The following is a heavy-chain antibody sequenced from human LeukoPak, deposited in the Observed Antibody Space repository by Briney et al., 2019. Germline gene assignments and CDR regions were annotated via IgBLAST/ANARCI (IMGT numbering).Heavy chain of an antibody. CDR2: IIPILGIA. CDR1: GGTFSSYA. Sequence: SVKVSCKASGGTFSSYAISWVRQAPGQGLEWMGRIIPILGIANYAQKFQGRVTMTEDTSTDTAYMELSSLRSEDTAVYYCATAPGVAVAALDYWGQGTLVTVSS. V-gene: IGHV1-69*04. D-gene: IGHD6-19*01. J-gene: IGHJ4*02. CDR3: ATAPGVAVAALDY.